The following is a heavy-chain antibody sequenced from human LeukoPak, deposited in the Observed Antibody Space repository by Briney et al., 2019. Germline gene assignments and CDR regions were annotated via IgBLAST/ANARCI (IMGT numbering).Heavy chain of an antibody. CDR3: GKTTVGYSSGQKPAWPVDF. Sequence: GGSLRLSCEASGFTIGSHAMYWVRQAPGKGLEWVAGIFGSGGSPHYADSVKGRFTISRDNPRNTVYLQINSLRDDDTAVYYCGKTTVGYSSGQKPAWPVDFWGQGTLVTVSS. J-gene: IGHJ4*02. CDR1: GFTIGSHA. CDR2: IFGSGGSP. V-gene: IGHV3-23*01. D-gene: IGHD5-18*01.